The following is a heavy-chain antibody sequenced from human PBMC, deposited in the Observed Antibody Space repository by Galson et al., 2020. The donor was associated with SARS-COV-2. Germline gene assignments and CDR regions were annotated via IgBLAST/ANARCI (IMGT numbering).Heavy chain of an antibody. CDR2: IHHSGNT. CDR1: GDSIISNNW. CDR3: ARLYRSTRGSFHWFDP. V-gene: IGHV4-4*02. D-gene: IGHD2-2*01. Sequence: SETLSLTCAVSGDSIISNNWWTWVRQPPGKGLEWIGEIHHSGNTNYCPSLKSRVTISVDNSKNQFSLDLISVTAADTAVYYCARLYRSTRGSFHWFDPWGQGTLVTVSS. J-gene: IGHJ5*02.